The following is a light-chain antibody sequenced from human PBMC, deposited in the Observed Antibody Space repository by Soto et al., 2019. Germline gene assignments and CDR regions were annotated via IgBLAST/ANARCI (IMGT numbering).Light chain of an antibody. J-gene: IGLJ2*01. CDR1: SSNIGANP. CDR3: EALDDSLYGAV. V-gene: IGLV1-44*01. Sequence: QSVLTQPPSASGTPGQRVTISCSGSSSNIGANPINWYQQLPGTAPKLLIYNNDQRPSGVPDRFSASKSGTSASLAISGLQSGEEAEYYCEALDDSLYGAVLGGGTKVTVL. CDR2: NND.